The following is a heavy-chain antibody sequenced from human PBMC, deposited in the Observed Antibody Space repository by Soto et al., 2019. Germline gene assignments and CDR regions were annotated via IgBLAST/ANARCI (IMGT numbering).Heavy chain of an antibody. CDR1: GGSISSYY. V-gene: IGHV4-59*01. J-gene: IGHJ6*02. CDR2: IYYSGST. D-gene: IGHD1-26*01. Sequence: TLSLTCTVAGGSISSYYWSWIRQPPGKGLEWIGYIYYSGSTNYNPSLKSRVTISVDTSKNQFSLKLSSVTAADTAVYYCARLGSSYYYYGMDVWGQGTTVTVSS. CDR3: ARLGSSYYYYGMDV.